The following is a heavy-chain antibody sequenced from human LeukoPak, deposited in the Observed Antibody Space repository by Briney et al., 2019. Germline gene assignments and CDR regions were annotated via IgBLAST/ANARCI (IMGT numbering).Heavy chain of an antibody. V-gene: IGHV4-59*01. CDR3: ARSYYYDSSGYYDY. D-gene: IGHD3-22*01. CDR1: GGSISSYY. Sequence: PSETLSLTCTVSGGSISSYYWSWIRQPPGKGLEWIGYIYYSGSTNYNPSFKSRVTISVDTSKNQFSLKLGSVTAADTAVYYCARSYYYDSSGYYDYWGQGTLVTVSS. CDR2: IYYSGST. J-gene: IGHJ4*02.